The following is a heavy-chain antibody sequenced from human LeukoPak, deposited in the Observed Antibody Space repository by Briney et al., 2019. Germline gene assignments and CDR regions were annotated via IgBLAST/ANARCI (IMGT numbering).Heavy chain of an antibody. D-gene: IGHD3-3*01. CDR1: GFTFSNAW. CDR3: TTEERVGDFWSGKGYYYYYMDV. CDR2: IKSKTDGGTT. Sequence: GGSLRLSCAASGFTFSNAWMSWVRQAPGKGLEWVGRIKSKTDGGTTDYAAPVKGRFTISRDDSKNTLYLQMNSLKTEDTAVYYCTTEERVGDFWSGKGYYYYYMDVWGKGTTVTVSS. J-gene: IGHJ6*03. V-gene: IGHV3-15*01.